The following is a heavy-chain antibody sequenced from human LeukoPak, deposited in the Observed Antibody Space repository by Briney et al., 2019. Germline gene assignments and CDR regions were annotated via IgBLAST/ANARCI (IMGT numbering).Heavy chain of an antibody. Sequence: ASVKVSCKASGCTFVTYGINWVRQAPGQRPEWMGWISTYNGNTKYALKFQDRVTLTRDTSTTTAYMELRSLTSDDRAVYYCTRASFDHWGQGTLVIVSS. J-gene: IGHJ4*02. CDR2: ISTYNGNT. CDR3: TRASFDH. CDR1: GCTFVTYG. V-gene: IGHV1-18*01.